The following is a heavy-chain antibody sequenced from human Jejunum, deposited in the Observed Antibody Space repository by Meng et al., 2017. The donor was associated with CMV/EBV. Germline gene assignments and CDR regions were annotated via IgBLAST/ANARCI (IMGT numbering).Heavy chain of an antibody. CDR2: IRHDGTAQ. J-gene: IGHJ6*02. CDR3: AKDLVYSSPYFYGMDV. Sequence: TFKNYGMHWVRQAQGKGMGWVAFIRHDGTAQYYVDSVKGRFTISRDNSKNTLYVQMNSLRSEDTAVYYCAKDLVYSSPYFYGMDVWGQGTTVTVSS. D-gene: IGHD6-13*01. CDR1: TFKNYG. V-gene: IGHV3-30*02.